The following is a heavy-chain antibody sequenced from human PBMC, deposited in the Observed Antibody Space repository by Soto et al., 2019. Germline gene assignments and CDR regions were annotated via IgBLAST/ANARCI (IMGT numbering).Heavy chain of an antibody. Sequence: EVQLLESGGDLVQPGESLRLSCAASGFTFSNYAMSWVRQAPGKGLEWVSAISGGGSSTYYADSVKGRFTISRDNSKNTLYLQMNSLRAEDTAVYYCAKGLSSTGDYWGQGTLVTVSS. CDR1: GFTFSNYA. CDR2: ISGGGSST. CDR3: AKGLSSTGDY. V-gene: IGHV3-23*01. J-gene: IGHJ4*02. D-gene: IGHD3-16*01.